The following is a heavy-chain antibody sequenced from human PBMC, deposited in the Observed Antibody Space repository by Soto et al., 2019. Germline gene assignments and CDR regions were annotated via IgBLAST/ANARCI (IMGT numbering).Heavy chain of an antibody. V-gene: IGHV2-26*01. CDR3: ARTRIGVGVGGMDV. J-gene: IGHJ6*02. CDR1: GFSLNNDRVG. Sequence: PPMVNPTETLTLTCTVSGFSLNNDRVGLSWIRQPPGKALEWLAHVFSNDEKSYSTSLKNRLTLSKDTSKRQVVLTMTDMDPADTATYYCARTRIGVGVGGMDVWGQGKTVTVSS. CDR2: VFSNDEK. D-gene: IGHD1-26*01.